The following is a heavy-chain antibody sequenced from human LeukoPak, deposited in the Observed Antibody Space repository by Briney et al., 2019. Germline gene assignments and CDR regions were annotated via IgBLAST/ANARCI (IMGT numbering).Heavy chain of an antibody. Sequence: KPSETLSLTCTVSGGSISSSSYYWGWIRQPPGKGLEWIGSIYYSGSTYYNPSLKSRVTISVDTSKNQFSLKLSSVTAADTAVYYCASYYGDYTYYFDYWGQGTLVTVSS. CDR3: ASYYGDYTYYFDY. CDR1: GGSISSSSYY. CDR2: IYYSGST. J-gene: IGHJ4*02. D-gene: IGHD4-17*01. V-gene: IGHV4-39*07.